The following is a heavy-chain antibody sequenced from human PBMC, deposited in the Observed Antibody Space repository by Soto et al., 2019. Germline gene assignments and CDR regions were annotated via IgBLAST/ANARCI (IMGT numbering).Heavy chain of an antibody. V-gene: IGHV1-18*01. CDR1: GYTFRSYG. CDR2: ISGYNGNT. J-gene: IGHJ4*02. Sequence: GASVKVSCKATGYTFRSYGVTWVRQAPGQGLEWMGWISGYNGNTEYAQKLQGRVTMTPDTSTSTVYMELRSLGSADTAVYYCARDRGVVTSGSAYYFDYWGQGTLVTVSS. CDR3: ARDRGVVTSGSAYYFDY. D-gene: IGHD2-2*01.